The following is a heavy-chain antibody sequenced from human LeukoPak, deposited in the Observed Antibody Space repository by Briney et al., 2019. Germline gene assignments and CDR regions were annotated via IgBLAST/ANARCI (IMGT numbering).Heavy chain of an antibody. J-gene: IGHJ5*02. D-gene: IGHD2-21*01. CDR1: GYSITSGYY. V-gene: IGHV4-34*01. CDR3: ARGNPVAKNWFDP. CDR2: INHSGST. Sequence: SETLSLTCSVSGYSITSGYYWSWIRQPPGKGLEWIGEINHSGSTNYNPSLKSRVTISLDTTKNQFSLNVTSVTAADTAVYYCARGNPVAKNWFDPWGQGTLVTVSS.